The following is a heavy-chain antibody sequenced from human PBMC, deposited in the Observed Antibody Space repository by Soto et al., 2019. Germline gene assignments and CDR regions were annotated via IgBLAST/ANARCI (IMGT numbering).Heavy chain of an antibody. Sequence: QVQLQESGPGLMKPSETLSLTCTVSGASITGSFFWSWIRQPAGKGLEWIGRLSLSGTTNYNPSLRSRVTMSADVSKNQFSLRLTSVTAADTALYYCARGMTPPGAPAWYYFDSWGQGTLVTVSS. J-gene: IGHJ4*02. D-gene: IGHD2-8*02. CDR3: ARGMTPPGAPAWYYFDS. CDR1: GASITGSFF. CDR2: LSLSGTT. V-gene: IGHV4-4*07.